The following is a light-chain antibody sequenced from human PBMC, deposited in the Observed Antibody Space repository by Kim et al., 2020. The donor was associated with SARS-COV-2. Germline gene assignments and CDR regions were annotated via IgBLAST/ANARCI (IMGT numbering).Light chain of an antibody. Sequence: SSELTQDPAVSVALGQTVRITCQGDSLRTYYASWYQQKPGQAPILVMYAKDNRPSGIPDRFSASSSGNIASLTITGALAEDEADYYCNSRDSSGVVFGGGTKVTVL. CDR3: NSRDSSGVV. V-gene: IGLV3-19*01. CDR1: SLRTYY. CDR2: AKD. J-gene: IGLJ2*01.